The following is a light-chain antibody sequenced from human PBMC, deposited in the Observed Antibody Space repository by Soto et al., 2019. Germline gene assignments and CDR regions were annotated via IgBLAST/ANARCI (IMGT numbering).Light chain of an antibody. CDR1: QSVSSNL. CDR3: QQYGRSPRT. CDR2: GAT. V-gene: IGKV3-20*01. Sequence: EIVLTQSPGTLSLSPGERATLSCRASQSVSSNLLAWYQQKPGQAPRLLIYGATNRATGIPDRFSGSWSGTDFPLTISRLEPEDFAVYYCQQYGRSPRTCGQGPKVEIK. J-gene: IGKJ1*01.